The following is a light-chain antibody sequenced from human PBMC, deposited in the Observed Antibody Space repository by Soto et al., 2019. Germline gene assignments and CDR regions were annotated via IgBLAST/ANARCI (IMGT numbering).Light chain of an antibody. J-gene: IGLJ2*01. Sequence: QSVLTQPRSVSAAPGQRVTISCSGSTSNIGKNYVSWYQQLPGAAPKLLIYDNNKRPSGIPDRFSGSKSGTSATLGITGLQTGDEAVYYCAAWDSSLSAVIFGGGTKLTVL. CDR3: AAWDSSLSAVI. V-gene: IGLV1-51*01. CDR1: TSNIGKNY. CDR2: DNN.